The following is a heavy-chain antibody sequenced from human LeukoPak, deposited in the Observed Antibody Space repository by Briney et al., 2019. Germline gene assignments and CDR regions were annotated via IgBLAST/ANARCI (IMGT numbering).Heavy chain of an antibody. V-gene: IGHV4-34*01. Sequence: PSETLSLTCAVYGGSFSGYYWSWIRQPPGKGLEWIGEINHSGSTNYNPSLKSRVTVSVDTSKNQFSLKLSSVTAAGTAVYYCARAYSSSWLDYWGQGTLVTVSS. J-gene: IGHJ4*02. D-gene: IGHD6-13*01. CDR3: ARAYSSSWLDY. CDR2: INHSGST. CDR1: GGSFSGYY.